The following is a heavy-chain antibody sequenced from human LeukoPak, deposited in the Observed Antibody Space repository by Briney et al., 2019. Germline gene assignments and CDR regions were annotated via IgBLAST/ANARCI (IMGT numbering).Heavy chain of an antibody. CDR2: IYSGGST. J-gene: IGHJ4*02. CDR3: ARGTIGDY. CDR1: GFTVSSTY. Sequence: GGSLRLSCAASGFTVSSTYMNWVRQAPGKGLEWVSVIYSGGSTYYADSVKGRFTISRDNSKNTLFLQMNSLRAEDTAAYYCARGTIGDYWGQGTLVTVSS. V-gene: IGHV3-66*01. D-gene: IGHD3-3*01.